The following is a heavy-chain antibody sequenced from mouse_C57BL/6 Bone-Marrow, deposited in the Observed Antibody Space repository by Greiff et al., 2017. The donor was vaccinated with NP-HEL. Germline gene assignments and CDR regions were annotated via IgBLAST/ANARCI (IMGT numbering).Heavy chain of an antibody. Sequence: EVQGVESGGGLVQPGGSLKLSCAASGFTFSDYGMAWVRQAPRKGPEWVAFISNLAYSIYYADTVTGRFTISRENAKNTLYLEMSSLRSEDTAMYYCARRGYYGSSNWYFDVWGTGTTVTGSS. V-gene: IGHV5-15*01. CDR1: GFTFSDYG. D-gene: IGHD1-1*01. CDR3: ARRGYYGSSNWYFDV. CDR2: ISNLAYSI. J-gene: IGHJ1*03.